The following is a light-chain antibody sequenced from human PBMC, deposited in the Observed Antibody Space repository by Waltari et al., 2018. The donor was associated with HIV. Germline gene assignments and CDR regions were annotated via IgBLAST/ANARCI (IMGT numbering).Light chain of an antibody. CDR3: QQRSSWPIT. Sequence: DIVMTQSPESLAVSLGERATINCKSSRSLLYNSNNKNYLAWYQQKPEPPPKLVISWASTPESRVPDRFSGSGSGTDFTLTISSLEPGDFGVFYCQQRSSWPITFGQGTRLEIK. CDR2: WAS. J-gene: IGKJ5*01. V-gene: IGKV4-1*01. CDR1: RSLLYNSNNKNY.